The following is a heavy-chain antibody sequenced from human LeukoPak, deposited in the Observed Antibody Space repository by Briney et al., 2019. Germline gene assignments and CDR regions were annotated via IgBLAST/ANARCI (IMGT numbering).Heavy chain of an antibody. CDR3: ARDGSDIVATIGAFDI. J-gene: IGHJ3*02. CDR1: GYTFTSYG. V-gene: IGHV1-18*01. D-gene: IGHD5-12*01. Sequence: ASVKVSCKASGYTFTSYGISWVRQAPGQGLEWMGWISAYNGNTNYAQKLQGRVTMTTDTSTSTAYMELRSPRSDDTAVYYCARDGSDIVATIGAFDIWGQGTMVTVSS. CDR2: ISAYNGNT.